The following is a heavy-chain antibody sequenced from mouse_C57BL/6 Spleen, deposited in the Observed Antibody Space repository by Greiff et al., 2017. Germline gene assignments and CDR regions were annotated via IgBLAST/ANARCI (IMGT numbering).Heavy chain of an antibody. CDR2: INPNNGGT. CDR1: GYTFTDYY. Sequence: EVQLQQSGPELVKPGASVKISCKASGYTFTDYYMNWVKQSHGKSLEWIGDINPNNGGTSYNQKFKGKATLTVDKSSSTAYMELRSLTSEDSAVYYCARLRGFYGNWFAYWGQGTLVTVSA. J-gene: IGHJ3*01. D-gene: IGHD2-1*01. V-gene: IGHV1-26*01. CDR3: ARLRGFYGNWFAY.